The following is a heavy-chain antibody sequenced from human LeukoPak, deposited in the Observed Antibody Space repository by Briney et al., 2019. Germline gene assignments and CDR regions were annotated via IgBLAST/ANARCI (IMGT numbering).Heavy chain of an antibody. V-gene: IGHV3-48*01. CDR3: TSNPNGYSSSWYKDY. Sequence: GGSLRLSCAASGFTFSSYSMNWVRQAPGKGLEWVSYISSSSSSTIYYADSVKGRFTISRDDSKSIAYLQMNSLKTEDTAVYYCTSNPNGYSSSWYKDYWGQGTLVTVSS. CDR1: GFTFSSYS. CDR2: ISSSSSSTI. J-gene: IGHJ4*02. D-gene: IGHD6-13*01.